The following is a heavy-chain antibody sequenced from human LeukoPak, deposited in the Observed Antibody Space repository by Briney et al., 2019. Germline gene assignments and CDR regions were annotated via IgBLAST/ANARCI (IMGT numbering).Heavy chain of an antibody. CDR3: ATLGYCSSTSCYGY. Sequence: ASVEVSCKVSGYTLTELSMHWVRQAPGKGLEWMGGFDPEDGETIYAQKFQGRVTMTEDTSTDTAYMELSSLRSEDTAVYYCATLGYCSSTSCYGYWGQGTLVTVSS. V-gene: IGHV1-24*01. D-gene: IGHD2-2*01. CDR2: FDPEDGET. J-gene: IGHJ4*02. CDR1: GYTLTELS.